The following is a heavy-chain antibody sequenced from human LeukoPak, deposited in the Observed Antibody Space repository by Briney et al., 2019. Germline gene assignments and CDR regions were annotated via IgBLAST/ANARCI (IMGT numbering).Heavy chain of an antibody. CDR1: GGSISSSSYY. CDR3: ASLRERSYYARGFDY. Sequence: SETLSLTCTVSGGSISSSSYYWGWIRQPPGKGLEWIGSIYYSGSIHYNPSLKSRVTISVDTSKNQFSLKLSSVTAANTAVYYCASLRERSYYARGFDYWGQGTLVTVSS. D-gene: IGHD3-3*01. V-gene: IGHV4-39*01. CDR2: IYYSGSI. J-gene: IGHJ4*02.